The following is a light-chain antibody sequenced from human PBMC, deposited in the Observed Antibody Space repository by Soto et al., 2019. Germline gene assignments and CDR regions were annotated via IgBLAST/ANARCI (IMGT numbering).Light chain of an antibody. J-gene: IGKJ4*01. CDR1: QSVSSY. V-gene: IGKV3-11*01. Sequence: EIVLTQSPATLSLSPGERATLSCRASQSVSSYLAWYQQKPGQAPRLLIYDASSRATGIPARFTGSGSGTDCTLTITSLEPEDFAVYYCQQRTTWPLTFGGGTKVEIK. CDR3: QQRTTWPLT. CDR2: DAS.